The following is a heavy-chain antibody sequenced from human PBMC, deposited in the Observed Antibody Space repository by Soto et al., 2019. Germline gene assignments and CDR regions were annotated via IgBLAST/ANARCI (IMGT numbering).Heavy chain of an antibody. CDR1: GFIIDDYA. CDR2: ISWDSDDI. J-gene: IGHJ6*02. Sequence: EVQLVESGGGLVQPGGSLRLSCAASGFIIDDYAMHWVRQAPGKGLEWVSAISWDSDDIAYAGSVKGRFTISRDNAKNSLYLQMNSLRAEDTALYYCAKMAVYGMDVWGQGTTVTVSS. V-gene: IGHV3-9*01. CDR3: AKMAVYGMDV.